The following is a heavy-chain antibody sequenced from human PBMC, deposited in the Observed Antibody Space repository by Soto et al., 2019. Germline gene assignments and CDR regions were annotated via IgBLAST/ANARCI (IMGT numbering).Heavy chain of an antibody. CDR1: GGSIGHYY. J-gene: IGHJ4*02. V-gene: IGHV4-59*08. Sequence: PSETLSLTCTVSGGSIGHYYWSWIRQPPGKGLEWIGYIYYSGNTMYNPSLKSRVSISVDTSKNQFSLKLSSVTAADTAVYYCARLRLGEPFTYWGQGTLVTVSS. D-gene: IGHD3-16*01. CDR3: ARLRLGEPFTY. CDR2: IYYSGNT.